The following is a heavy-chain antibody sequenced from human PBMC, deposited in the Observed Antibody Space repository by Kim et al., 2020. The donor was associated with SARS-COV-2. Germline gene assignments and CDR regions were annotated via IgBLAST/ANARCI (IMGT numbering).Heavy chain of an antibody. CDR2: ISSSSSYI. CDR1: GFTFSSYS. CDR3: ASRTGGSSSPYGMDV. Sequence: GGSLRLSCAASGFTFSSYSMNWVRQAPGKGLEWVSSISSSSSYIYYADSVKGRFTISRDNAKNSLYLQMNSLRAEDTAVYYCASRTGGSSSPYGMDVWGQGTTVTVSS. J-gene: IGHJ6*02. D-gene: IGHD6-6*01. V-gene: IGHV3-21*01.